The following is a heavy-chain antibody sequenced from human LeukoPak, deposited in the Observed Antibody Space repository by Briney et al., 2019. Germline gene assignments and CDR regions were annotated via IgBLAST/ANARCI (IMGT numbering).Heavy chain of an antibody. CDR2: IYYSGST. Sequence: SETLSLTCTVSNASISSSYWSWIRQPPGKGLEWIGSIYYSGSTYYNPSLKSRVTISVDTSKNQFSLKLSSVTAADTAVYYCARDQRGSGWSFNLWGQGTLVTVPS. V-gene: IGHV4-39*07. CDR3: ARDQRGSGWSFNL. CDR1: NASISSSY. J-gene: IGHJ4*02. D-gene: IGHD6-19*01.